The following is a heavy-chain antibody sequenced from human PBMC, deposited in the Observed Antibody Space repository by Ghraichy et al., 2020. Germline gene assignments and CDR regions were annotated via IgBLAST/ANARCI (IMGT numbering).Heavy chain of an antibody. J-gene: IGHJ3*01. CDR3: AKDLRGSYFHAFDL. Sequence: GGSLRLSCAASGFTFDDFAMHWVRQAPGRGLEWVSGISWDSSKLEYADSVKGRFTISRDNARESLFLQMNSLRTEDTALYYCAKDLRGSYFHAFDLWGQGTMVTVSS. CDR2: ISWDSSKL. D-gene: IGHD3-10*01. CDR1: GFTFDDFA. V-gene: IGHV3-9*01.